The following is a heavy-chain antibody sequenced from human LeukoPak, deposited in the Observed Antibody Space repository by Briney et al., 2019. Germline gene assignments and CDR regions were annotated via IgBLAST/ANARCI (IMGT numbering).Heavy chain of an antibody. V-gene: IGHV3-48*01. D-gene: IGHD2-2*01. Sequence: GGSLRLSCAASGFTFSSYSMNWVRQAPGKGLEWVSYISSSSSTIYYADSVKGRFTISRDNAKNSLYLQMNSLRAEDTAVYYCARGGTSYIDYWGQGTLVTVSS. J-gene: IGHJ4*02. CDR2: ISSSSSTI. CDR1: GFTFSSYS. CDR3: ARGGTSYIDY.